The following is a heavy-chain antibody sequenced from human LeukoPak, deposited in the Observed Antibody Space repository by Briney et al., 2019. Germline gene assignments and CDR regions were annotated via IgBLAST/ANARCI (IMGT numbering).Heavy chain of an antibody. Sequence: GGSLRLSCAASGFTFSSYAMSWVRQAPGKGLEWASAISGSGRDTYYTDSVKGRFTISRDNSKNTLYLQMHSLRAEDTAVYYCAKAGAVCSSTSCYANYWGQGTLVTVSS. CDR3: AKAGAVCSSTSCYANY. V-gene: IGHV3-23*01. CDR1: GFTFSSYA. J-gene: IGHJ4*02. CDR2: ISGSGRDT. D-gene: IGHD2-2*01.